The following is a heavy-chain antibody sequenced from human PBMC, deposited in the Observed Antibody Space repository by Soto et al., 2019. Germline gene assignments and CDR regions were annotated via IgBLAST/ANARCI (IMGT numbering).Heavy chain of an antibody. CDR3: ARHNGYYYDSSGYSWYDY. V-gene: IGHV5-51*01. CDR2: INPGNSET. Sequence: GESLKISCKASGYSFINYWIGWVRQMPGKGLEWMAIINPGNSETRYSPAFQGQVTISADKSVTTTYLQWDSLKASDTAMYYCARHNGYYYDSSGYSWYDYWGQGTLVTVSS. CDR1: GYSFINYW. J-gene: IGHJ4*02. D-gene: IGHD3-22*01.